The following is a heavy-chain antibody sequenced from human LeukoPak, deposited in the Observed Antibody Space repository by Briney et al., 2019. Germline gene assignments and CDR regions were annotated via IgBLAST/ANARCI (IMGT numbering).Heavy chain of an antibody. D-gene: IGHD3-10*01. CDR3: AKDHGSGSYYNLDYFDY. CDR1: GFTVSSNY. V-gene: IGHV3-53*01. Sequence: GGSLRLSCAASGFTVSSNYMSWVRQAPGKGLEWVSVIYSGGSTYYADSVKGRFTISRDNSKNTLYLQMNSLRAEDTAVYYCAKDHGSGSYYNLDYFDYWGQGTLVTVSS. CDR2: IYSGGST. J-gene: IGHJ4*02.